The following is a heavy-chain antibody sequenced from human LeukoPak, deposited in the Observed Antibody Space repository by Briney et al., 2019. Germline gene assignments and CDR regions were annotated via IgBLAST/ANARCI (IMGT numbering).Heavy chain of an antibody. CDR3: ARRSDSGSDDGEDYFDY. J-gene: IGHJ4*02. CDR1: GGAIYSTTFY. CDR2: MYYDGST. Sequence: SETLSLACTVSGGAIYSTTFYWGWIRQPPGKGLEWIGSMYYDGSTYHNPSLNSRVTISVDTSNTHFSLNLTSVTAADTAVYFCARRSDSGSDDGEDYFDYWGQGTLVTVSS. V-gene: IGHV4-39*02. D-gene: IGHD1-26*01.